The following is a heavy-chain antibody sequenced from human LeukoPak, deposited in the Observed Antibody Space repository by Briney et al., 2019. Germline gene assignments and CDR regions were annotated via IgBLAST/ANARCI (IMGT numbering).Heavy chain of an antibody. D-gene: IGHD3-10*01. Sequence: SGGSLRLSCAASGFTFSNYWMHWVRQAPGKGLVWVSRIKSDGSTTTYADSVKGRFTTSRDNAKNSLYLRMNSLRAEDTAVYYCARDLPNYYGSGSTFDYWGQGTLVTVSS. J-gene: IGHJ4*02. CDR3: ARDLPNYYGSGSTFDY. V-gene: IGHV3-74*01. CDR1: GFTFSNYW. CDR2: IKSDGSTT.